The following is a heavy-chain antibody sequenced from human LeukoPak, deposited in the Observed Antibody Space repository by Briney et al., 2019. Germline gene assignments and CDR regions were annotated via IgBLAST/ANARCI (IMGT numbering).Heavy chain of an antibody. V-gene: IGHV3-13*01. D-gene: IGHD1-1*01. CDR2: IGTASDT. CDR3: ARGPPRGKYYYMDV. Sequence: PGGSLRLSCAASGLTFSSFDMHWVRQHTGQGLEWVSTIGTASDTYYPGSVEGRFTLSRDNAKNSLYLQMNSLTAGDTAVYYCARGPPRGKYYYMDVWGKGTTVTVSS. CDR1: GLTFSSFD. J-gene: IGHJ6*03.